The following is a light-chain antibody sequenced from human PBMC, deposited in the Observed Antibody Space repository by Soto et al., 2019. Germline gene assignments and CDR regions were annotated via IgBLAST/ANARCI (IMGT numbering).Light chain of an antibody. CDR3: QQYDSSLGLT. J-gene: IGKJ4*01. V-gene: IGKV3-20*01. Sequence: EIVLTQPPGTLSLSPGERATLSSRASQSVSSSYLAWFQQKPGQAPRLLIYAASSRATGIPDRFSGSGSGTDFTLTISRLEPDDFAVYYCQQYDSSLGLTFGGGTKVESK. CDR1: QSVSSSY. CDR2: AAS.